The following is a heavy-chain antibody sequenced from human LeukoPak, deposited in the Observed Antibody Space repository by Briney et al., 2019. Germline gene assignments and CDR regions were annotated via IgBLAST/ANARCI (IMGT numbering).Heavy chain of an antibody. D-gene: IGHD6-19*01. CDR2: ISGSGGST. Sequence: GGSLRLSCAASGFTFSSYAMSWVRQAPGKGLEWVSAISGSGGSTYYADSVKGGFTISRDNSKNTLYLQMNSLRAEDTAVYYCAKRYSSGWYYFDYWGQGTLVTVSS. CDR1: GFTFSSYA. J-gene: IGHJ4*02. V-gene: IGHV3-23*01. CDR3: AKRYSSGWYYFDY.